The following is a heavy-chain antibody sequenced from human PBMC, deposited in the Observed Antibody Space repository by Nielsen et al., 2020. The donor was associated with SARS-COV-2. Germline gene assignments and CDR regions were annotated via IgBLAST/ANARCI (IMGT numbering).Heavy chain of an antibody. CDR1: GASISGGGYF. J-gene: IGHJ6*02. V-gene: IGHV4-31*03. Sequence: LRLSCTVSGASISGGGYFWSWIRQHPGKGLEWIGYIYFTGRTSYNPSLKSRVAMSVGTSKNQFSLDLKSVTAADTAVYYCAREASGYDHYKYGMDVWGLGATVTVAS. CDR3: AREASGYDHYKYGMDV. CDR2: IYFTGRT. D-gene: IGHD5-12*01.